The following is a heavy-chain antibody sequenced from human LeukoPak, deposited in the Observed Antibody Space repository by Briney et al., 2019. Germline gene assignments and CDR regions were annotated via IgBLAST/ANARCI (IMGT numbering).Heavy chain of an antibody. CDR1: GFTFSIYG. Sequence: GGSLRLSCAASGFTFSIYGMHWVRQAPGKGQEWVAVISYDGSNKYYADSVKGRFTISRDNSKNTLYLQMNSLRAEDTAVYYCARGPSREMGTFDYWGQGTLVTVSS. D-gene: IGHD7-27*01. CDR2: ISYDGSNK. J-gene: IGHJ4*02. V-gene: IGHV3-30*03. CDR3: ARGPSREMGTFDY.